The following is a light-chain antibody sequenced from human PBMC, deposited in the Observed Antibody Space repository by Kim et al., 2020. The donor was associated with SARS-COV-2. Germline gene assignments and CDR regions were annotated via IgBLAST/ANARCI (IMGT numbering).Light chain of an antibody. CDR3: QQYGSPRT. V-gene: IGKV3-20*01. J-gene: IGKJ1*01. Sequence: IVLTQSPGTLSLSTGERATLSCKASQSVRNSYLAWYQQKPGQAPSLLIYGASSRATGIPDRFSGSWSGTDFTLTISRLQPEDFAVYCCQQYGSPRTFGQGTKVDIK. CDR1: QSVRNSY. CDR2: GAS.